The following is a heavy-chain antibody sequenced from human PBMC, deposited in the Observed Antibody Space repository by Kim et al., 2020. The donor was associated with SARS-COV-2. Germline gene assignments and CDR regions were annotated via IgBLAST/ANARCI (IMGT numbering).Heavy chain of an antibody. J-gene: IGHJ6*02. CDR1: GGSISSSSYY. CDR3: ARLEGGLTPYYYYYGMDV. V-gene: IGHV4-39*01. D-gene: IGHD3-16*01. CDR2: IYYSGST. Sequence: SETLSLTCTVSGGSISSSSYYWGWIRQPPGKGLEWIGSIYYSGSTYYNPSLKSRVTISVDTSKNQFSLKLSSVTAADTAVYYCARLEGGLTPYYYYYGMDVWGQGTTVTVSS.